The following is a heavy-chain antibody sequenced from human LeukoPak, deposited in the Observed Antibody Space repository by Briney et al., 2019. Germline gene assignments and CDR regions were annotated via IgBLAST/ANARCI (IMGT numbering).Heavy chain of an antibody. CDR3: ARDGYNSGYFDY. V-gene: IGHV4-30-4*01. Sequence: SSQTLSLTCTVSGASISSGGYYWNWIRQPPGKGLEWIGYIYYSRSTSYSPSLKSRLTISVDTSKNQFSLKLSSVTAADTAVYYCARDGYNSGYFDYWGQGTLVTVSS. J-gene: IGHJ4*02. CDR1: GASISSGGYY. D-gene: IGHD5-24*01. CDR2: IYYSRST.